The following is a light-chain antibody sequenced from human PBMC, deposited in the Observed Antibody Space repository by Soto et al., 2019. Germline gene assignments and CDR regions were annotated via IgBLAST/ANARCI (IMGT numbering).Light chain of an antibody. CDR1: QSVNNY. V-gene: IGKV3-11*01. Sequence: DIVLTHSPATLSLSPWEIATLSCRASQSVNNYLAWYQQRPGQAPRLLIYDASYRATGIPARFSGSGSGTDFTLTISSLEPEDFAVYYCQHRNNRPFSFGPGTKVDIK. CDR2: DAS. CDR3: QHRNNRPFS. J-gene: IGKJ3*01.